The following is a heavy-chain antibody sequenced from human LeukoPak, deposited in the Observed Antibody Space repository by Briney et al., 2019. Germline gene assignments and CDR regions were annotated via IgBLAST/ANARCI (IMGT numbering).Heavy chain of an antibody. D-gene: IGHD4-17*01. Sequence: PGGSLRLSCAASGFTFSSYAMSWVRQAPGKGLEWVSSISSSSSYIYYADSVKGRFTISRDNAKNSPYLQMNSLRAEDTAVYYCARSSTDYGDYAAFDIWGQGTMVTVSS. CDR2: ISSSSSYI. CDR3: ARSSTDYGDYAAFDI. CDR1: GFTFSSYA. J-gene: IGHJ3*02. V-gene: IGHV3-21*01.